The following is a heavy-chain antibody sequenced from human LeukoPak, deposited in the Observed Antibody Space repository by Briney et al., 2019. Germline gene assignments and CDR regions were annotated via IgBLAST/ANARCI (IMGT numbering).Heavy chain of an antibody. Sequence: GGSLRLSCAASGFTFSSYAMHWVRQAPGKGLEYVSAISSNGVNTYYANSVKGRFTISRDSSKNTLYLQMGSLRAEDMAVYFCTRDLGQWLLQGIFFDYWGQGTLVTVSS. D-gene: IGHD5-12*01. CDR1: GFTFSSYA. J-gene: IGHJ4*02. CDR3: TRDLGQWLLQGIFFDY. CDR2: ISSNGVNT. V-gene: IGHV3-64*01.